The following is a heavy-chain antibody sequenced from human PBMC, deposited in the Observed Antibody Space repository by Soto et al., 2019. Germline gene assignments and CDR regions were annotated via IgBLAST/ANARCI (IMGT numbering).Heavy chain of an antibody. J-gene: IGHJ6*03. V-gene: IGHV3-48*01. CDR1: GFTFSSYS. CDR2: ISSSSSTI. CDR3: ATLVVPAARNYYYYYMDV. D-gene: IGHD2-2*01. Sequence: GSLRLSCAASGFTFSSYSMNWVRQAPGKGLEWVSYISSSSSTIYYADSVKGRFTISRDNAKNSLYLQMNSLRAEDTAVYYCATLVVPAARNYYYYYMDVWGKGTTVNVSS.